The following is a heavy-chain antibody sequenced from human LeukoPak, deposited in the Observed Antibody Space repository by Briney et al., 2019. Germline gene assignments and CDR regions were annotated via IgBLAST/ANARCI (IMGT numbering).Heavy chain of an antibody. CDR2: IHYSGTT. J-gene: IGHJ4*02. CDR3: ARADTWPYFFDY. V-gene: IGHV4-59*01. Sequence: PSETLSLTCAVSGGSISTYYWSWIRQPPGRGLEWIGYIHYSGTTNSNPSLKSRVTISVDTSKNQFSLKLTSVTAAGTAVYYCARADTWPYFFDYWGQGTLVTVSS. CDR1: GGSISTYY. D-gene: IGHD3-16*01.